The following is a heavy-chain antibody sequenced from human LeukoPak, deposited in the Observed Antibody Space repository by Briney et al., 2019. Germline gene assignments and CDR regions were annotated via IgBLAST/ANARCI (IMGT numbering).Heavy chain of an antibody. D-gene: IGHD4-11*01. Sequence: PGGSLRLSCAASGFTFSSYAMSWVRQAPGKGLEWVSAISGSGGSTYYADSVKGRFTISRDNSKNTLYLQMNSLRAEDTAVYYCAKPTSPTTVTPDYYYGMDVWGQGTTVTVSS. CDR1: GFTFSSYA. CDR2: ISGSGGST. CDR3: AKPTSPTTVTPDYYYGMDV. J-gene: IGHJ6*02. V-gene: IGHV3-23*01.